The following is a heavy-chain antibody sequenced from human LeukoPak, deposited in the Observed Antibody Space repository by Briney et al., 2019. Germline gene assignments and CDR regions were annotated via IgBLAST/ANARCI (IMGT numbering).Heavy chain of an antibody. J-gene: IGHJ5*02. CDR1: GYTFTGYY. CDR3: ARDVGQWLGPNWFDP. Sequence: GASVKVSCKASGYTFTGYYMHWVRQAPGQGLEWMGWINPNSGGTNYAQKFQGRVTMTRDTSISTAYMELSRLRSDDTAVYYCARDVGQWLGPNWFDPWGQGTLVTVSS. D-gene: IGHD6-19*01. V-gene: IGHV1-2*02. CDR2: INPNSGGT.